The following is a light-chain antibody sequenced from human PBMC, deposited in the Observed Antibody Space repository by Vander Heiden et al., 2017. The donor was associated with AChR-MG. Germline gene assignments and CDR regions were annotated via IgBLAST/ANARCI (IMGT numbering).Light chain of an antibody. CDR3: QQYGSSPDT. CDR2: GAS. V-gene: IGKV3-20*01. Sequence: EILLTQSPGTLSLSPGERATLSCRASQSVSSSYLAWYQQKPGQAPRLLIYGASSRATGIPDRFSGSGSGTDFTLTISRLEPEDVAVYYCQQYGSSPDTFGQGTKLEIK. CDR1: QSVSSSY. J-gene: IGKJ2*01.